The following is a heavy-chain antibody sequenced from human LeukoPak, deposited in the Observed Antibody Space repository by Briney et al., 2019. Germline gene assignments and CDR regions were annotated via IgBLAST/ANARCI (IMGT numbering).Heavy chain of an antibody. CDR2: IYTSGST. Sequence: SETLSLTCTVSGGSISSYYWSWIRQPAGKGLEWIGRIYTSGSTNYNPSLKSRVTISVDTSKNQFSLKLSSVTAADTAVYYCARDSGGYCSSTSCYDYWGQGTLVTVSS. CDR1: GGSISSYY. D-gene: IGHD2-2*01. V-gene: IGHV4-4*07. CDR3: ARDSGGYCSSTSCYDY. J-gene: IGHJ4*02.